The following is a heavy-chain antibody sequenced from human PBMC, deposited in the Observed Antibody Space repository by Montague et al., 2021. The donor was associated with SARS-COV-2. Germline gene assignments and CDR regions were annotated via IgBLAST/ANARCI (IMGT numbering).Heavy chain of an antibody. Sequence: VKPTQTLTLTCTFSGSSLSTSGVGVGWIRQPPGKALEWLALIYWDDDKHYSPSLKSRLTITKDTSKNQVVLTMTNMDPVDTATYYCAHSRITMVRGVINYYGMDVWGQGTTVTVSS. D-gene: IGHD3-10*01. CDR2: IYWDDDK. CDR3: AHSRITMVRGVINYYGMDV. J-gene: IGHJ6*02. CDR1: GSSLSTSGVG. V-gene: IGHV2-5*02.